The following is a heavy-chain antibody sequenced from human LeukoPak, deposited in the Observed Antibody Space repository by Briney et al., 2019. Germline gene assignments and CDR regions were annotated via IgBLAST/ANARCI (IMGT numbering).Heavy chain of an antibody. V-gene: IGHV3-21*01. CDR1: GFTFSGSA. J-gene: IGHJ3*01. D-gene: IGHD3-9*01. CDR3: ARVLLGMSAFDL. Sequence: GGSLRLSCAASGFTFSGSALHWVRQAPGKGLEWVSSISSSSSYIYYADSVKGRFTISRDNAKKSLYLQMNSLRADDTAVYSCARVLLGMSAFDLWGQGTMVSVSS. CDR2: ISSSSSYI.